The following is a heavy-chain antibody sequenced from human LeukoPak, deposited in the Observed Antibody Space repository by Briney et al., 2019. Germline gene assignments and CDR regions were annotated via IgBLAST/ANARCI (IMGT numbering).Heavy chain of an antibody. CDR2: INHSGST. CDR3: AGPYYYYGMDV. J-gene: IGHJ6*02. Sequence: PSETLSLTCAVYGGSFSGYYWSWIRQPPGKGLEWIGEINHSGSTNYNPSLKSRVTISVDTSKNQFSLKLSSVTAADTAVYYCAGPYYYYGMDVWGHGTTVTVSS. CDR1: GGSFSGYY. V-gene: IGHV4-34*01.